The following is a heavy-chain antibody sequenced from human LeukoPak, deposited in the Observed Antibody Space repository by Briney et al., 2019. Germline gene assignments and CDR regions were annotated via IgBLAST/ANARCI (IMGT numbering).Heavy chain of an antibody. J-gene: IGHJ4*02. D-gene: IGHD3-10*01. CDR3: ARGPDYYGSGSYYKRKGYFDY. CDR2: INHSGST. CDR1: GGSFSGYY. V-gene: IGHV4-34*01. Sequence: SETLSLTCAVYGGSFSGYYWSWIRQPPGKGLEWIGEINHSGSTNYNPSLKSPVTISVDTAKNQFSLKLSSVTAADTAVYYCARGPDYYGSGSYYKRKGYFDYWGQGTLVTVSS.